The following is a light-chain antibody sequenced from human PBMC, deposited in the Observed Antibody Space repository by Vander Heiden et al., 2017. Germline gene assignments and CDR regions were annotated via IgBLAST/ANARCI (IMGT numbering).Light chain of an antibody. CDR1: SSDVGTYNR. V-gene: IGLV2-18*02. J-gene: IGLJ3*02. Sequence: QSALTQPPSVSESPGQSVTISCTGTSSDVGTYNRVSWYQQPPGTAPKLMIYEVDFRPSGVPDRFSGSKSGNTASLTISGLLAEVEAHYYCSSYTSSSTWVFGGGTKLTVL. CDR2: EVD. CDR3: SSYTSSSTWV.